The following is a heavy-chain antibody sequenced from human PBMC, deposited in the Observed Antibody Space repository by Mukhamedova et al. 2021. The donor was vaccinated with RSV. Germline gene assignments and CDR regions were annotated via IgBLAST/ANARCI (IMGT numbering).Heavy chain of an antibody. V-gene: IGHV3-21*01. CDR3: ARDRNSSGSNY. D-gene: IGHD6-19*01. J-gene: IGHJ4*02. Sequence: AESWEGRFAISRDNAKNSLYLQMNSLRAEDTAVYYCARDRNSSGSNYWGQGTLVTVSS.